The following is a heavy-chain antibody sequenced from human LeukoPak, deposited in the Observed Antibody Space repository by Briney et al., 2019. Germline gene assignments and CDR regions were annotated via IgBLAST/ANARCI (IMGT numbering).Heavy chain of an antibody. V-gene: IGHV4-59*12. CDR2: IYYSGST. CDR3: ARRPSIVVVPAARGGAFDI. Sequence: SETLSLTCTVSGGSISSYYWSWIRQPPGKGLEWIGYIYYSGSTNYNPSLKSRVTISVDTSKNQFSLKLSSVTAADTAVYYCARRPSIVVVPAARGGAFDIWGQGTMVTVSS. CDR1: GGSISSYY. J-gene: IGHJ3*02. D-gene: IGHD2-2*01.